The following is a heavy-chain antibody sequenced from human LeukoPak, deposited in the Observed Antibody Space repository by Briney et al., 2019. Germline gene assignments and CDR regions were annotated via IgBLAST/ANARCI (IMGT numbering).Heavy chain of an antibody. V-gene: IGHV4-39*01. J-gene: IGHJ4*02. D-gene: IGHD5-18*01. Sequence: SETLSLTCTVSGGSISSSSYYWGWIRQPPGKGLEWIGSIYYSGNTYYNPSLKSRGTISVDTSKNQFSLKLSSVTAADTAVYYCARQPTAMGTFDYWGQGTLVPVSS. CDR3: ARQPTAMGTFDY. CDR2: IYYSGNT. CDR1: GGSISSSSYY.